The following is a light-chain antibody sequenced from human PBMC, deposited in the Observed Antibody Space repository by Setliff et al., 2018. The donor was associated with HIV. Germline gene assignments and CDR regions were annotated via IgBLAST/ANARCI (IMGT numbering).Light chain of an antibody. CDR1: NSDVGGYNY. CDR2: EVT. Sequence: QSALTQPASVSGPPGQSITISCTGTNSDVGGYNYVSWYQQHPGKVPKLMIYEVTNRPSGVSNRFSGSKSDNTASLTISGLQAEDEADYYCSSYTSSNTQVFGNGTQLTVL. J-gene: IGLJ1*01. V-gene: IGLV2-14*01. CDR3: SSYTSSNTQV.